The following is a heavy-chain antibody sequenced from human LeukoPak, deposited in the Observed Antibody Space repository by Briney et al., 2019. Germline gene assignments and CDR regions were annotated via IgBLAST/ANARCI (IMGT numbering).Heavy chain of an antibody. V-gene: IGHV4-59*01. Sequence: SETLSLTCTVSGGSICSYYWSWIRQPPGKGLEWIGYIYYSGSTNYNPSLKSRVTISVDTSKNQFSLKLSSVTAADTAVYYCAREGGYDILTGYYHDAFDIWGQGTMVTVSS. J-gene: IGHJ3*02. CDR1: GGSICSYY. CDR3: AREGGYDILTGYYHDAFDI. CDR2: IYYSGST. D-gene: IGHD3-9*01.